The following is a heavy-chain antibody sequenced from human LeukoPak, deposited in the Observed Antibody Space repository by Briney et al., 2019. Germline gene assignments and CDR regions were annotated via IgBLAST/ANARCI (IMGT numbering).Heavy chain of an antibody. D-gene: IGHD2-15*01. J-gene: IGHJ6*02. CDR2: IGGSGDSI. V-gene: IGHV3-21*01. CDR3: ARVYCSGGSCYSGYYGMDV. CDR1: GFTFSDYT. Sequence: GGSLRLSCAASGFTFSDYTMDWVRQAPGKGLEWVSSIGGSGDSIYYADSVKGRFTISRDNSKNTLYLQMNSLRAEDTAVYYCARVYCSGGSCYSGYYGMDVWGQGTTVTVSS.